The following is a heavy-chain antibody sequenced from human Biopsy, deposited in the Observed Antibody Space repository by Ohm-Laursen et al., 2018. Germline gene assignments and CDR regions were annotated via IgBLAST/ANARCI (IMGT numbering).Heavy chain of an antibody. CDR1: SYTFTANN. CDR2: INCKTGAT. D-gene: IGHD2-8*01. Sequence: PSVTASCQVSSYTFTANNIHWTRQAPGQGLEWLGFINCKTGATNYAQKFQGTVTMTRDTSISTVYLALGSLRSADTAIYYCARDPLNGHKHFDYWGQGSLVTVSS. V-gene: IGHV1-2*02. J-gene: IGHJ4*02. CDR3: ARDPLNGHKHFDY.